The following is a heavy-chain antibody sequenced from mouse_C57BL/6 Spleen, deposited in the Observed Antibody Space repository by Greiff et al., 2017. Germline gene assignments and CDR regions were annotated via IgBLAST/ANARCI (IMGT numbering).Heavy chain of an antibody. CDR2: ISYDGSN. Sequence: VQLQQSGPGLVKPSQSLSLTCSVTGYSITSGYYWNWIRQFPGNKLEWMGYISYDGSNNYNPSLKNRISITRDTSKNQFFLKLNSVTTEDTATYYCARDPIYYDYDVGFDYWGQGTTLTVSS. CDR3: ARDPIYYDYDVGFDY. CDR1: GYSITSGYY. J-gene: IGHJ2*01. V-gene: IGHV3-6*01. D-gene: IGHD2-4*01.